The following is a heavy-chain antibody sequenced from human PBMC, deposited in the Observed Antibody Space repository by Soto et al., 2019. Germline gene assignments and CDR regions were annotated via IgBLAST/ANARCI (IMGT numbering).Heavy chain of an antibody. J-gene: IGHJ3*02. CDR3: ARCGWWCGELLKSTPDDAFDI. CDR1: GYTFTSYA. V-gene: IGHV1-3*01. D-gene: IGHD3-10*01. CDR2: INAGNGNT. Sequence: ASVKVSWKASGYTFTSYAMHWVRQAPGQRLEWMGWINAGNGNTKYSQKFQGRVTITRDTSASTAYMELSSLRSEDTAVYYCARCGWWCGELLKSTPDDAFDIWGQGTMVTVSS.